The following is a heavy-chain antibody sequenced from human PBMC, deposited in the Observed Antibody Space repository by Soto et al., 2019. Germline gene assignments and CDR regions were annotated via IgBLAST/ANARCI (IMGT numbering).Heavy chain of an antibody. CDR2: INPSGGST. V-gene: IGHV1-46*01. CDR3: ARGCQIVDLPAGMDD. CDR1: GYTFTSYY. D-gene: IGHD2-2*01. Sequence: APVKVSCKSSGYTFTSYYIHWVRQAPGQGLEWLGIINPSGGSTSYAQKFQGRVTMTRETSTSTVYMELSSLRSEDTAVYYCARGCQIVDLPAGMDDWGQGTLVTV. J-gene: IGHJ4*02.